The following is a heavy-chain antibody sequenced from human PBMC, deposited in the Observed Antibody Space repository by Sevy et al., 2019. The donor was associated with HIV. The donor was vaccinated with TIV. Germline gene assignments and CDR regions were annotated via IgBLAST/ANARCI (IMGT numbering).Heavy chain of an antibody. CDR3: ARDGGWGNINHSNQILDI. CDR2: IDQDGSDK. D-gene: IGHD3-16*01. J-gene: IGHJ3*02. Sequence: GGSLRLSCAASEFIFTGYWMNWVRQAPGKGLEWVANIDQDGSDKRYVDSVRGRFTISRDNANNFLHLQISSLRADDTAGYDCARDGGWGNINHSNQILDIWGHGTKVTVSS. V-gene: IGHV3-7*01. CDR1: EFIFTGYW.